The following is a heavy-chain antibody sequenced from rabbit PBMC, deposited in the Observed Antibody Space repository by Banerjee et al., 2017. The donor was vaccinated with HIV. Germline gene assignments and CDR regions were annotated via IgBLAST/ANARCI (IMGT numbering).Heavy chain of an antibody. J-gene: IGHJ4*01. CDR3: TRAYDSGWGGYFNL. V-gene: IGHV1S47*01. CDR2: IDTGDGTT. Sequence: QEQLEESGGGLVKPEGSLTLTCKASGFDFSSSTMCWVRQAPGKGLEWIASIDTGDGTTYYASWVNGRFTVSLDNARNTVFLQMTSLTPADTATYFCTRAYDSGWGGYFNLWGQGTLVTVS. CDR1: GFDFSSST. D-gene: IGHD4-1*01.